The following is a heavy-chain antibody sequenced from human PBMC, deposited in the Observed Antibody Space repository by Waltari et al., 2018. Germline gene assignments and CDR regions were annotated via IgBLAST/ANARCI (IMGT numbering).Heavy chain of an antibody. CDR3: AKDRREYSGYDSPRGRGDAFDI. J-gene: IGHJ3*02. D-gene: IGHD5-12*01. V-gene: IGHV3-23*01. CDR2: ISGSGGST. CDR1: GFTFSSYA. Sequence: EVQLLESGGGLVQPGGSLRLSCAASGFTFSSYAMSWVRQAPGKGLEWVSAISGSGGSTYYADSVKGRFTISRDNSKNTLYLQMNSLRAEDTAVYYCAKDRREYSGYDSPRGRGDAFDIWGQGTMVTVSS.